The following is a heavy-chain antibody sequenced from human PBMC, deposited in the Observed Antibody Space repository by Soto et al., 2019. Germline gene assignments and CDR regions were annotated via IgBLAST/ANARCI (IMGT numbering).Heavy chain of an antibody. Sequence: QVKLVQSGTAVKKPGASMKVSCKDYGYSFATSGISWVRQTPGRGLEWMGWSSAYNGNTNYDQKLQDRIIMTTDTPTSTAYLELRSLISDDPAVYYCARAGQYYDSSSYADWGQGTLVTFSS. CDR3: ARAGQYYDSSSYAD. J-gene: IGHJ4*02. V-gene: IGHV1-18*01. CDR2: SSAYNGNT. CDR1: GYSFATSG. D-gene: IGHD3-22*01.